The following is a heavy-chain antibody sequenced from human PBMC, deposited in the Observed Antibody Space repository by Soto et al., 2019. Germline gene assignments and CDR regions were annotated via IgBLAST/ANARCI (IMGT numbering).Heavy chain of an antibody. Sequence: WASVKVSCKASGYTFTSYYMHWVRQAPGQGLEWMGIINPSGGSTSYAQKFQGRVTMTRDTSTSTVYMELSSLRSEDTAAYYCATPKAPLYYYDSSGYYLPLDYWGQGTLVTVSS. J-gene: IGHJ4*02. CDR1: GYTFTSYY. D-gene: IGHD3-22*01. CDR3: ATPKAPLYYYDSSGYYLPLDY. CDR2: INPSGGST. V-gene: IGHV1-46*01.